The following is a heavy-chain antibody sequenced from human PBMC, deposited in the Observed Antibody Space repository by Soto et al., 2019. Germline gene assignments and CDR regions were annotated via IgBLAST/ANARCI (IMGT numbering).Heavy chain of an antibody. J-gene: IGHJ6*02. CDR3: AKDGGYRCGPGNYYGMDV. D-gene: IGHD5-18*01. Sequence: PGGSLSLSCAASGFTFSNFAMSWVRQAPGKGLEWVSGIIGSGGSTYYADSVKGRFTISRDKSKTTLYLQMNSLRAEDTAIYYCAKDGGYRCGPGNYYGMDVWGQGTTVTVSS. CDR2: IIGSGGST. V-gene: IGHV3-23*01. CDR1: GFTFSNFA.